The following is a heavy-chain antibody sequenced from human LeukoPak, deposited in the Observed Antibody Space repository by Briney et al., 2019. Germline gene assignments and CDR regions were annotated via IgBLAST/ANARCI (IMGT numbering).Heavy chain of an antibody. CDR2: IYYSGIT. CDR1: GGSIRSSYYY. V-gene: IGHV4-39*01. Sequence: KPSETLSLTCTVSGGSIRSSYYYWGWIRQPPGKGLEWIGSIYYSGITYYNPSLKSRVTIFVDTSKNQFSLKLSSVTAADTAVYYCVPVQWLADTWGYWGQGTLVTVSS. D-gene: IGHD6-19*01. CDR3: VPVQWLADTWGY. J-gene: IGHJ4*02.